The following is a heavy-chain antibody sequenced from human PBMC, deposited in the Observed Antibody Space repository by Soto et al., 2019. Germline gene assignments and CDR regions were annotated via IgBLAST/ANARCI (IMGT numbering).Heavy chain of an antibody. V-gene: IGHV1-69*12. CDR2: IIPIFGTA. CDR3: EKNTENYYYGMDV. J-gene: IGHJ6*02. CDR1: GGTFSSYA. Sequence: QVQLVQSGAEVKKPGSSVKVSCKASGGTFSSYAISWVRQAPGQGLEWMGGIIPIFGTADYAQKFQGRVTITADESTSTAYVELSSLRSEDTAVYYCEKNTENYYYGMDVWGQGTTVTVSS.